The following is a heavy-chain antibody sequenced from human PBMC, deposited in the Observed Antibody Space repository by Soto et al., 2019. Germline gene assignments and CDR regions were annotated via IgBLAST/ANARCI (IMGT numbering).Heavy chain of an antibody. CDR2: INSDGSST. D-gene: IGHD3-3*01. Sequence: GGSLRLSCAASGFTFSSYWMHWVHQAPGKGLVWVSRINSDGSSTSYADSVKGRFTISRDNAKNTLYLQMNSLRAEDTAVYYCARDLSITIFGVVRGYYGMDVWGQGTTVTVSS. CDR3: ARDLSITIFGVVRGYYGMDV. CDR1: GFTFSSYW. J-gene: IGHJ6*02. V-gene: IGHV3-74*01.